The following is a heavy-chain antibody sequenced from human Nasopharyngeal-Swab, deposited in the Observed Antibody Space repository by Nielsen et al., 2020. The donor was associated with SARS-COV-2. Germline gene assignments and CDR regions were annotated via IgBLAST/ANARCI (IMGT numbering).Heavy chain of an antibody. CDR2: NNAGNGNT. CDR3: ARDSSSGLRYFDWLSPGYNWFDP. J-gene: IGHJ5*02. Sequence: ASVKVSCKASGCTFTTYAIHWVRQAPGQRLERMGWNNAGNGNTKYSQKVQGRVTITRDTSASTAYMELSSLRSEDTAVYYCARDSSSGLRYFDWLSPGYNWFDPWGQGTLVTVSS. CDR1: GCTFTTYA. V-gene: IGHV1-3*01. D-gene: IGHD3-9*01.